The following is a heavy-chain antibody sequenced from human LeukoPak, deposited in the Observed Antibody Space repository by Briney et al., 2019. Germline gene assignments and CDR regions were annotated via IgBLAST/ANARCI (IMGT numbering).Heavy chain of an antibody. CDR3: ARQPDFHDSSGNPRYFDL. D-gene: IGHD3-22*01. CDR1: DFSFSSYT. CDR2: IDSSSTI. J-gene: IGHJ2*01. V-gene: IGHV3-48*04. Sequence: GGSLRLSCAASDFSFSSYTINWVRQAPGKGLEWVPYIDSSSTIYYADSVKGRFTISRDNAKNSLYLQMNSLRADDTAVYYCARQPDFHDSSGNPRYFDLWGRGTLVTVSS.